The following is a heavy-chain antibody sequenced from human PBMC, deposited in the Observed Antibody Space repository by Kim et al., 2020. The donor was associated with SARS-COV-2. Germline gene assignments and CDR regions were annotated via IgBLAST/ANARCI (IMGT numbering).Heavy chain of an antibody. CDR3: ARTIGRYFDWPFDY. Sequence: SPSFQGQVTISADKSISTAYLQWSSLKASDTAMYYCARTIGRYFDWPFDYWGQGTLVTVSS. V-gene: IGHV5-51*01. J-gene: IGHJ4*02. D-gene: IGHD3-9*01.